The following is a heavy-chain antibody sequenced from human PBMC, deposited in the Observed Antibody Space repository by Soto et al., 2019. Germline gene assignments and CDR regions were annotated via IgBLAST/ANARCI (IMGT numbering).Heavy chain of an antibody. CDR1: GYTFTNYD. J-gene: IGHJ4*02. V-gene: IGHV1-18*01. D-gene: IGHD3-22*01. CDR3: ARGVRYSNGYYHFDY. CDR2: ISAYNGNT. Sequence: QVQLLQSGAEVKRPGASVKVSCKASGYTFTNYDISWVRQAPGQGLEWMGWISAYNGNTNYAQKVQDRVTMTTETSTSTAYMELRSLRSDDTAVYYCARGVRYSNGYYHFDYWGQGTLVTVSS.